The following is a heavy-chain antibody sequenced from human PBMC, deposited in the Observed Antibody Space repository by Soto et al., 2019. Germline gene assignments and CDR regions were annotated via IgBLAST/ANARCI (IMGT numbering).Heavy chain of an antibody. D-gene: IGHD6-6*01. CDR2: ISTTSTYI. Sequence: GGSLRLSCAASGFTFSGDSMNWVRQAPGKGLEWVASISTTSTYIYYADSVKGRFTISRDNAKNSLHLQMNSLRAEDTAVYYCAGDAIAAQGYGMDVWGQGTTVTVSS. CDR1: GFTFSGDS. V-gene: IGHV3-21*01. J-gene: IGHJ6*02. CDR3: AGDAIAAQGYGMDV.